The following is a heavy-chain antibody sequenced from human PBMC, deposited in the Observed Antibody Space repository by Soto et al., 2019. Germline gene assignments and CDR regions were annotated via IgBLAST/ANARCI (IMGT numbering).Heavy chain of an antibody. J-gene: IGHJ4*02. CDR3: ARGRALLRYFDWLPY. CDR1: GYTFTSSA. D-gene: IGHD3-9*01. CDR2: INAGNGNT. Sequence: ASVKVSCKASGYTFTSSAMHWVRQAPGQRLEWMGWINAGNGNTKYSQKFQGRVTITRDTSASTAYMELSSLRSEDTAVYYCARGRALLRYFDWLPYWGQGTLVTVSS. V-gene: IGHV1-3*01.